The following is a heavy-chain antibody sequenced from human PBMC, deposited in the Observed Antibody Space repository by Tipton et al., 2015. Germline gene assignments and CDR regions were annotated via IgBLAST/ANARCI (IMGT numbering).Heavy chain of an antibody. D-gene: IGHD5/OR15-5a*01. CDR1: GGSVSSGSYY. V-gene: IGHV4-61*01. Sequence: LRLSCTVSGGSVSSGSYYWSWIRQPPGKGLEWIGYIYYSGSTNYNPSLKSRVTISVDTSKNQFSLNLSSVTAADTAVYYCARDGVSAYFYYGMDVWGHGTTVTVSS. CDR2: IYYSGST. J-gene: IGHJ6*02. CDR3: ARDGVSAYFYYGMDV.